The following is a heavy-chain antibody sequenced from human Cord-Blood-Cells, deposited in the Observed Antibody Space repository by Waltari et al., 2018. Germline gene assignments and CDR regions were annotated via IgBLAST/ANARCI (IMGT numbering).Heavy chain of an antibody. J-gene: IGHJ4*02. CDR1: GYTFTSYA. D-gene: IGHD2-2*02. V-gene: IGHV1-3*01. Sequence: QVQLVQSGAEVKKPGASVKVSCKASGYTFTSYAMHWVRQAPGQRLEWMGWINAGNGNTKYSQQCQGRVTITRDTSASTAYMELSSLRSEDTAVYYCARGARIVVVPAAIDYWGQGTLVTVSS. CDR3: ARGARIVVVPAAIDY. CDR2: INAGNGNT.